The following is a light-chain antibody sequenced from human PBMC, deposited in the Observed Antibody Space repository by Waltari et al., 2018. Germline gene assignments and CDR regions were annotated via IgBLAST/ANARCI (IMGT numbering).Light chain of an antibody. CDR1: SPTVGAGFA. V-gene: IGLV1-40*01. CDR2: DNN. Sequence: QSVLTPPPPVSGPPGQSVTISCTGSSPTVGAGFAVHWYQQLPGAAPKLLIYDNNNRPSGVPDRLSGSKSGTSASLAITGLQADDEADYYCQSYDTSLGGVVFGGGTKLTVL. J-gene: IGLJ2*01. CDR3: QSYDTSLGGVV.